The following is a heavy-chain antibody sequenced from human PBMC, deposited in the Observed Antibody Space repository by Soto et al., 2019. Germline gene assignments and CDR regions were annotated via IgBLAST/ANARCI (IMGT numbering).Heavy chain of an antibody. CDR3: ARGGLGPFDY. J-gene: IGHJ4*02. CDR1: GFTLGNYW. Sequence: EVQLVESGGGLVQSGGSLRLSCAASGFTLGNYWMHWVRQAPGKGLVWVSRINDYGTTINYAESVEGRFIISRDDAKSEVYLQMNNLRAEDSVVYYCARGGLGPFDYWGQGALVTVSS. CDR2: INDYGTTI. V-gene: IGHV3-74*01. D-gene: IGHD3-9*01.